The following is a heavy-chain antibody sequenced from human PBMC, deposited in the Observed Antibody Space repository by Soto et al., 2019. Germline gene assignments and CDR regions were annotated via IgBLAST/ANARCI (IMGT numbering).Heavy chain of an antibody. CDR2: ISGSGGST. D-gene: IGHD6-13*01. J-gene: IGHJ4*02. CDR3: AKGDGIAAAQNYFDY. Sequence: VGSLRLSCAASGFTFSSYAMSWVRQAPGKGLEWVSAISGSGGSTYYADSVKGRFTISRDNSKNTLYLQMNSLRAEDTAVYYCAKGDGIAAAQNYFDYWGQGTLVTVSA. V-gene: IGHV3-23*01. CDR1: GFTFSSYA.